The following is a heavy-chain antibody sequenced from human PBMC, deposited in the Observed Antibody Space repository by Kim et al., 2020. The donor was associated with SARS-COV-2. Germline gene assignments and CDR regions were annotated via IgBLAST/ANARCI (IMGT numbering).Heavy chain of an antibody. D-gene: IGHD1-1*01. CDR1: GFTFSSYG. CDR2: ISYDGSNK. CDR3: AKRMGNTRPIDY. J-gene: IGHJ4*02. Sequence: GGSLRLSCAASGFTFSSYGMHWVRQAPGKGLEWVAVISYDGSNKYYADSVKGRFTISRDNSKNTLYLQMNSLRAEDTAVYYCAKRMGNTRPIDYWGQGTLVTVSS. V-gene: IGHV3-30*18.